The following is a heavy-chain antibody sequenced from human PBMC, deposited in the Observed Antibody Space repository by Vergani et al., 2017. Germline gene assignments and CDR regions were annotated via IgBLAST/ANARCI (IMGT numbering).Heavy chain of an antibody. CDR1: GDSLSASSYA. V-gene: IGHV4-39*07. CDR2: VFYGGRT. Sequence: QMQLQESGPGLVKPSETLSLSCTVSGDSLSASSYAWGWIRQPPGKTLEWIGTVFYGGRTSYNPSLKSRVTLALDTSKKQLSLNLTSVTAADTAVYYCAKGPTSSRGYFDHWGQGTLVIASS. J-gene: IGHJ4*03. CDR3: AKGPTSSRGYFDH. D-gene: IGHD5-24*01.